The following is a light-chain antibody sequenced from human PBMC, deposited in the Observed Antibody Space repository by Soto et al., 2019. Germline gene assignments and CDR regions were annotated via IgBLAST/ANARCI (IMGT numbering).Light chain of an antibody. V-gene: IGLV1-40*01. J-gene: IGLJ2*01. Sequence: QPVLTQPPSVSGAPGQRITISCTGSSSNIGAGYAVHWYQHLPGTAPKLLIFDNNNRPSGVPDRFSGSKSGTSASLAITGLHAEDEADYYCQSFDSSLGVVVFGGGTKLTVL. CDR1: SSNIGAGYA. CDR3: QSFDSSLGVVV. CDR2: DNN.